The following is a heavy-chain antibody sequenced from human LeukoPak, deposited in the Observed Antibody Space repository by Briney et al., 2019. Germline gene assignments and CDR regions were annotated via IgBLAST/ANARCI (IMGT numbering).Heavy chain of an antibody. Sequence: ASETLSLTCAIYGGSFSGYYWSWIRQPPGKGLEWIGEINHSGSTNYNPSLQSRVTISVDTSKNQFSLKLSSVTAADTAVYYCNGYCSSTSCYGGGYWGQGTLVTVSS. D-gene: IGHD2-2*03. CDR3: NGYCSSTSCYGGGY. V-gene: IGHV4-34*01. CDR1: GGSFSGYY. CDR2: INHSGST. J-gene: IGHJ4*02.